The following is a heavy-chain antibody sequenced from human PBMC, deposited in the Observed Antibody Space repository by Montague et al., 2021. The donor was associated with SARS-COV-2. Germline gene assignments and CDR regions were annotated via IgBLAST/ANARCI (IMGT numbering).Heavy chain of an antibody. CDR3: ARHLRVGNRWNGFGVDY. CDR2: IFYSGST. V-gene: IGHV4-39*01. Sequence: SETLSLTCTVSGDSISSTDHYWAWMRQPPGKGLEWIASIFYSGSTXYNPSLKSRVTISVDTSKNLFSLQLNSVTPADTSVYYCARHLRVGNRWNGFGVDYWGQGALVSVSS. CDR1: GDSISSTDHY. J-gene: IGHJ4*02. D-gene: IGHD1-1*01.